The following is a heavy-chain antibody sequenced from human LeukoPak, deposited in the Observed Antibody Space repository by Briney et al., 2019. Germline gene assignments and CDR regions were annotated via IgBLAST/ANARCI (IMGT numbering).Heavy chain of an antibody. CDR3: ARTADCSSSSCYGVLDY. Sequence: ASVKVSCKAFGYTFTGYYLYWVRQAPGQGLEWMGWINPNSGDTNYAQKFQGRVTMTRDTSISTAYMELSRLSSDDTAVYYCARTADCSSSSCYGVLDYWGQGTLVTVSS. CDR2: INPNSGDT. D-gene: IGHD2-2*01. CDR1: GYTFTGYY. V-gene: IGHV1-2*02. J-gene: IGHJ4*02.